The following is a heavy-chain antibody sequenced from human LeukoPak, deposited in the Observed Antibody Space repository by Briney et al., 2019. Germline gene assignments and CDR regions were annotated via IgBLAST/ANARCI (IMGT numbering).Heavy chain of an antibody. D-gene: IGHD3-16*02. CDR2: IYPGDSDT. V-gene: IGHV5-51*01. CDR1: GYSFTSYW. J-gene: IGHJ4*02. Sequence: GESLKISCKGSGYSFTSYWIGWERQMPGKGLEWMGIIYPGDSDTRYSPSFQGQVTISADKSISTAYLQWSSLKASDTAMYYCARLADHYVWGSYRTVGYFDYWGQGTLVTVSS. CDR3: ARLADHYVWGSYRTVGYFDY.